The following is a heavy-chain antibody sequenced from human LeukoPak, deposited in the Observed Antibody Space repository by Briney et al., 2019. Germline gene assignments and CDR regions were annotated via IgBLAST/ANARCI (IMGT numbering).Heavy chain of an antibody. V-gene: IGHV3-74*03. CDR3: AREGRGSGYDFDC. J-gene: IGHJ4*02. CDR1: GFIFSCYW. CDR2: INSAVSSI. Sequence: GGSLRLCCAASGFIFSCYWMHWLRQAAGKLLLWVSRINSAVSSITYAPSVKGRFTNSRDTAKTTLYLQMTSLRVEDTAVYYCAREGRGSGYDFDCWGQGTLVTVSS. D-gene: IGHD5-12*01.